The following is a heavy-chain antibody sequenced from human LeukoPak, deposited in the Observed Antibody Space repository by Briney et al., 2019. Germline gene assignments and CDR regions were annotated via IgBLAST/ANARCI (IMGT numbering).Heavy chain of an antibody. V-gene: IGHV1-69*01. D-gene: IGHD3-10*01. CDR2: IIPIFPTP. Sequence: GASVKVSCKASGGSLSTSAISWVRQAPGQGLEWTGGIIPIFPTPDYAHKFQGRVTITADESTRTAYMELSSLRSEDTAVYFCAITMRSGGIGGNYYYATDVWGEGTTVTVSS. J-gene: IGHJ6*04. CDR3: AITMRSGGIGGNYYYATDV. CDR1: GGSLSTSA.